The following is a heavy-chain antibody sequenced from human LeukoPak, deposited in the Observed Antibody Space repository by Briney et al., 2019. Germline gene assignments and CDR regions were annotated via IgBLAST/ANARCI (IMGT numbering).Heavy chain of an antibody. CDR3: ARPLSGDTVTTPIDY. V-gene: IGHV3-30-3*01. D-gene: IGHD4-11*01. CDR2: ISYDGSNK. Sequence: GGSLRLSCAASGFSFRGYVMTWIRQSPGKGLEWVAVISYDGSNKYYADSVKGRFTISRDNSKNTLYLQMNSLRAEDTAVYYCARPLSGDTVTTPIDYWGQGTLVTVSS. J-gene: IGHJ4*02. CDR1: GFSFRGYV.